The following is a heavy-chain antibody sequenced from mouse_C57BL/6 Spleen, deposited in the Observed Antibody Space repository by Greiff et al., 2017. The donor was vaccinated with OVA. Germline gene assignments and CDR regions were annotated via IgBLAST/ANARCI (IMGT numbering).Heavy chain of an antibody. CDR2: INPNNGGT. Sequence: VQLKESGPELVKPGASVKIPCKASGYTFTDYNMDWVKQSHGKSLEWIGDINPNNGGTIYNQKFKGKATLTVDKSSSTAYMELRSLTSEDTAVYYWARSNKAWFAYWGQGTLVTVSA. J-gene: IGHJ3*01. CDR3: ARSNKAWFAY. CDR1: GYTFTDYN. V-gene: IGHV1-18*01.